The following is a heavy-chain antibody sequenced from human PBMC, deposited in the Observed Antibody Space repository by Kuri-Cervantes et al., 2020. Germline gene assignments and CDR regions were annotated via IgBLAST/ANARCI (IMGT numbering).Heavy chain of an antibody. V-gene: IGHV4-34*01. Sequence: SETLSLTCAVYGGSFSGYYWSWIRQPPGKGLEWIGEINHSGSTNYNPSLKSRVTISVDTSKNQFSLKLSSVTAADTAVYYCARGFIAAALADWGQGTLVTVSS. J-gene: IGHJ4*02. CDR1: GGSFSGYY. CDR2: INHSGST. CDR3: ARGFIAAALAD. D-gene: IGHD6-13*01.